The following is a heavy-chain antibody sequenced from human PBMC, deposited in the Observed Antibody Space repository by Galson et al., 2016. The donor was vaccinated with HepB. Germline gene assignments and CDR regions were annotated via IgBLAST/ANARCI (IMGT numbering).Heavy chain of an antibody. V-gene: IGHV4-39*07. Sequence: SETLSLTCTVSGGSISGDNYYWGWIRQPPGKGLEWIGSVFYTGSTYSNPSLKSRVTISLDTSNNQFSLRLSSVTAADTALYYCARESSYGSGSYFDYWGQGTRVTVSS. J-gene: IGHJ4*02. CDR2: VFYTGST. CDR3: ARESSYGSGSYFDY. D-gene: IGHD3-10*01. CDR1: GGSISGDNYY.